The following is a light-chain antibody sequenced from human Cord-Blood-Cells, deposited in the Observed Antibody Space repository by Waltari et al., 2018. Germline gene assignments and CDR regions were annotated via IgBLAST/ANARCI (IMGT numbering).Light chain of an antibody. Sequence: QSALTQPASVSGSPGQSITISCTGTSSDVGGYNYVSWYQQHPGKAPKLMIYDVSNPPAGVSNRFSGSKSGNTASLTISGLPAEDETDYYCSSYTSSSTFGTGTKVTVL. CDR2: DVS. V-gene: IGLV2-14*01. CDR1: SSDVGGYNY. CDR3: SSYTSSST. J-gene: IGLJ1*01.